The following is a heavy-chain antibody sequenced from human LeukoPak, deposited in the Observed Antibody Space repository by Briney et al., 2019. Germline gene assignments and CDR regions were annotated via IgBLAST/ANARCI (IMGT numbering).Heavy chain of an antibody. V-gene: IGHV4-4*02. CDR2: ICHSGST. J-gene: IGHJ4*02. CDR3: ARDIAAAGTGYFDY. D-gene: IGHD6-13*01. CDR1: GGSISSSNW. Sequence: SGTLSLTCAVSGGSISSSNWWSWVRQPPGKGLEWIGEICHSGSTNYNPSLKSRVTISVDKSKNQFSLKLSSVTAADTAVYYCARDIAAAGTGYFDYWGQGTLVTVSS.